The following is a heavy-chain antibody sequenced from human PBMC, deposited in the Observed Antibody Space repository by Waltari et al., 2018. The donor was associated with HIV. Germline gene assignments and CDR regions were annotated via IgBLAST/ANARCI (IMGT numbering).Heavy chain of an antibody. J-gene: IGHJ6*02. CDR2: IDPTTGTT. Sequence: QVRLVQSGAEVKKPGASVRVSCKASGYTFTSYYIHWVRLAPGQGLEWMGRIDPTTGTTSYSQRFQDRVTMTRDTSITTSYMELSRLRNDDMATYYCGRTSIVPSDGSVDVWGQGTTVIVSS. V-gene: IGHV1-2*06. CDR3: GRTSIVPSDGSVDV. D-gene: IGHD2-21*01. CDR1: GYTFTSYY.